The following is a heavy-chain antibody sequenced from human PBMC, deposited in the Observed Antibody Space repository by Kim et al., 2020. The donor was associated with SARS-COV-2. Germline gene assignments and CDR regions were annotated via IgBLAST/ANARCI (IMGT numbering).Heavy chain of an antibody. V-gene: IGHV3-33*06. CDR2: IWYDGSNK. CDR3: AKVAYYGSGSYRSGAFDI. CDR1: GFTFSSYG. D-gene: IGHD3-10*01. J-gene: IGHJ3*02. Sequence: GGSLRLSCAASGFTFSSYGTHWVRQAPGKGLEWVAVIWYDGSNKYYADSVKGRFTISRDNSKNTLYLQMNSLRAEDTAVYYCAKVAYYGSGSYRSGAFDIWGQGTMVTVSS.